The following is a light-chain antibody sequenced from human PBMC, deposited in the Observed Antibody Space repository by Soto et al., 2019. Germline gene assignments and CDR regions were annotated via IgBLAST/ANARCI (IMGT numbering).Light chain of an antibody. V-gene: IGKV3-20*01. Sequence: EIVLTQSPGTLSLSPGVRATLSCRASQSVSYRYLAWYQQKPGQAPRLLIYDTSSRATGIPDRFSGSGSGTDFTLTISRLEPEDFAVYYCQQYGSSPWTFGQGTKVEI. J-gene: IGKJ1*01. CDR3: QQYGSSPWT. CDR1: QSVSYRY. CDR2: DTS.